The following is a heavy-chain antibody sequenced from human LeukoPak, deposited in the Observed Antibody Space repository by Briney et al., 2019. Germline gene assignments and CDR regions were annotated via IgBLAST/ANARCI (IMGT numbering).Heavy chain of an antibody. Sequence: SETLSLTCAVSGGFISSGGYSWSWIRQPPGKDLEWIGYIYHSGSTYYNPSLKSRVTISVDRSKNQFSLKLSSVTAADTAVYYCARYCSGGSCYDSWFDPWGQGTLVTASS. V-gene: IGHV4-30-2*01. J-gene: IGHJ5*02. CDR3: ARYCSGGSCYDSWFDP. CDR1: GGFISSGGYS. CDR2: IYHSGST. D-gene: IGHD2-15*01.